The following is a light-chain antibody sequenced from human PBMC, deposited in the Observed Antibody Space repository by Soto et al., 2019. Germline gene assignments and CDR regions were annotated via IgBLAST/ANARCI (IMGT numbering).Light chain of an antibody. CDR1: QTVIRY. CDR2: DAS. J-gene: IGKJ3*01. CDR3: QQRSNWQFS. Sequence: EIVLTQSPATLSLSPGERATLSCRASQTVIRYLAWYQQKRGQAPRLLIYDASNRATGIPARFSGSGSGTDFTLTISSLEPEDFAVYFCQQRSNWQFSFGPGTKVDSK. V-gene: IGKV3-11*01.